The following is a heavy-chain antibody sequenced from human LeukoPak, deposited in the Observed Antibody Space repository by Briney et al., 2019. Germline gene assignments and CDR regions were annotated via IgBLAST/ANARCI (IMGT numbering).Heavy chain of an antibody. CDR1: GFTLSSRW. J-gene: IGHJ4*02. CDR2: IESDGRT. CDR3: ARDGRGPDY. Sequence: PGGSLRLSCAASGFTLSSRWMHWLRQVPGKGLVSVSRIESDGRTAYADSVKGRFIISRDNAKNTLYLQMNSLRVEDTAVYYCARDGRGPDYWGQGTLVTVSS. D-gene: IGHD3/OR15-3a*01. V-gene: IGHV3-74*01.